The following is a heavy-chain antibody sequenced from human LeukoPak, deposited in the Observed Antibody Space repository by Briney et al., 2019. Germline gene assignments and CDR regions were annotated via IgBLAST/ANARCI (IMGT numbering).Heavy chain of an antibody. V-gene: IGHV3-74*01. CDR3: ARVEVGGRYSKLDY. J-gene: IGHJ4*02. CDR2: INEDGSRQ. D-gene: IGHD1-26*01. CDR1: GFTFSGYW. Sequence: PGGSLRVSCAASGFTFSGYWMHWVRQAPGKGLVWVSRINEDGSRQTYADSVKGRFTISRDNAKNTLYLQMNSLRAEDTAVYYCARVEVGGRYSKLDYWGQGTLVTVSS.